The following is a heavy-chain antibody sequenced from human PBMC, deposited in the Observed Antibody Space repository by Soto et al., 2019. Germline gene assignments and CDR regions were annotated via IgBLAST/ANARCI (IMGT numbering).Heavy chain of an antibody. CDR3: ARVGGDFWSGYPPGYYYMDV. D-gene: IGHD3-3*01. CDR2: IYYSGST. CDR1: GGSISSSSYY. J-gene: IGHJ6*03. V-gene: IGHV4-39*01. Sequence: SETLSLTCTVSGGSISSSSYYWGWIRQPPGKGLEWIGSIYYSGSTYYNPSLKSRVTISVDTSKNQFSLKLSSVTAADTAVYYCARVGGDFWSGYPPGYYYMDVWGKGTTVTVSS.